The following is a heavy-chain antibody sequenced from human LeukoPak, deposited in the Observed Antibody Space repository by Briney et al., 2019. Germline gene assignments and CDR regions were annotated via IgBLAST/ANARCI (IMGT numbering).Heavy chain of an antibody. CDR3: ARSIVVAGIVSDYYYYAMDV. J-gene: IGHJ6*02. Sequence: PSETLSLTCTVSGGSISSSSYYWGWIRQPPGKGLEWIGSIYYSGSTYYNPSLKSRVTISVDTSKNQFSLKLSSVTAADTAVYYCARSIVVAGIVSDYYYYAMDVWGQGTTVTVSS. D-gene: IGHD6-19*01. CDR2: IYYSGST. CDR1: GGSISSSSYY. V-gene: IGHV4-39*01.